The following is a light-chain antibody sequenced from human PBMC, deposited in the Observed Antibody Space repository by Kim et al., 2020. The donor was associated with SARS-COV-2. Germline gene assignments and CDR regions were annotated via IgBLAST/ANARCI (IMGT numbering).Light chain of an antibody. V-gene: IGKV3-15*01. J-gene: IGKJ2*01. Sequence: EIVMTQSPATLSVSPGGRVTLSCRASQSVGSSLAWYQQKPGQVPRLLIYGASTRATGVPARFSGSGSGTEFTLTVSSLQSEDFAVYYCQHYSNWYTFGQGTKLEI. CDR1: QSVGSS. CDR2: GAS. CDR3: QHYSNWYT.